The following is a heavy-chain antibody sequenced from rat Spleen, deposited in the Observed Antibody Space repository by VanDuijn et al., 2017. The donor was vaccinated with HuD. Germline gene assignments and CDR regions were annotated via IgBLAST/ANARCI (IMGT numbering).Heavy chain of an antibody. D-gene: IGHD3-4*01. V-gene: IGHV5-31*01. J-gene: IGHJ1*01. Sequence: EVQLVESGGGLVQPGRSLKLSCVASGFTFNNYWMTWIRQTPGKGLEWVATISTSGGSTYYRDSVKGRFTISRDDAKSILYLQMNSLRSEDTATYYCTREETLYWYFDFWGPGTMVTVSS. CDR1: GFTFNNYW. CDR2: ISTSGGST. CDR3: TREETLYWYFDF.